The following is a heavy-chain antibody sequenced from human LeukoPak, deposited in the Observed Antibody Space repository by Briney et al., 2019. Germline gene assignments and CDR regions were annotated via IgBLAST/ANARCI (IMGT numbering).Heavy chain of an antibody. CDR2: ISSSGSTI. V-gene: IGHV3-11*01. CDR1: GFTFSDYY. Sequence: GGSLRLSCAASGFTFSDYYMSWIRQAPGEGLEWVSYISSSGSTIYYADSVKGRFTISRDNAKNSLYLQMNSLRAEDTAVYYCARDTYYDFWSGYPAYMDVWGKGTTVTVSS. D-gene: IGHD3-3*01. J-gene: IGHJ6*03. CDR3: ARDTYYDFWSGYPAYMDV.